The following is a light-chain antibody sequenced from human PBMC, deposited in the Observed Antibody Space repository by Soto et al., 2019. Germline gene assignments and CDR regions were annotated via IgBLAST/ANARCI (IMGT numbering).Light chain of an antibody. Sequence: QPVLTQPASVSGSPGQSITISCTGTSSDVGYYNYVSWFQQYPGKAPKLLIYEVSNRPSGVSYRFSGSKSGNTASLTISGLQAEDEADYYCSSYTTSSTRVFGGGTKLTVL. J-gene: IGLJ3*02. CDR2: EVS. CDR1: SSDVGYYNY. CDR3: SSYTTSSTRV. V-gene: IGLV2-14*01.